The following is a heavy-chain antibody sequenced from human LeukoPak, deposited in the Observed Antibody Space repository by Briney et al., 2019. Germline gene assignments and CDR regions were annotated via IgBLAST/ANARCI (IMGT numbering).Heavy chain of an antibody. Sequence: PGGSLRLSCAASGFTVSSNYMSWVRQAPGKGLEWVSVIYSGGSTYYADSVKGRFTISRHNSKNMLYLQMNSLRAEDTAVYYCARGREPYYYYGMDVWGQGTTVTVSS. D-gene: IGHD1-14*01. J-gene: IGHJ6*02. CDR1: GFTVSSNY. CDR2: IYSGGST. V-gene: IGHV3-53*04. CDR3: ARGREPYYYYGMDV.